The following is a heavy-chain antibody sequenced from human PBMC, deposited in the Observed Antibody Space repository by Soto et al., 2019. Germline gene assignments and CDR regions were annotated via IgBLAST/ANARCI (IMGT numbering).Heavy chain of an antibody. V-gene: IGHV4-31*03. CDR2: IYYSGST. CDR1: GGSISSGGYY. D-gene: IGHD3-22*01. CDR3: ARSPRYDSSASTWDYFDY. J-gene: IGHJ4*02. Sequence: PSETLSLTCTVSGGSISSGGYYWSWIRQHPGKGLEWIGYIYYSGSTYYNPSLKSRVTISVDTSKNQFSLKLSSVTAADTAVYYCARSPRYDSSASTWDYFDYWGQGTLVTVSS.